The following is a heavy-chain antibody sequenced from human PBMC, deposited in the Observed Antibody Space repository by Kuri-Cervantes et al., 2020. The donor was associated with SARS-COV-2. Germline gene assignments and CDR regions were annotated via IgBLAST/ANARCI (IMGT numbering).Heavy chain of an antibody. CDR3: AKVVVAATGYFDY. CDR1: GFTFSSYG. V-gene: IGHV3-23*01. CDR2: ISGSGGST. J-gene: IGHJ4*02. D-gene: IGHD2-15*01. Sequence: GESLKISCAASGFTFSSYGMHWVRQAPGKGLEWVSAISGSGGSTYYADSVKGRFTISRDNSKNTLCLQMNSLRAEDTAVYYCAKVVVAATGYFDYWGQGTLVTVSS.